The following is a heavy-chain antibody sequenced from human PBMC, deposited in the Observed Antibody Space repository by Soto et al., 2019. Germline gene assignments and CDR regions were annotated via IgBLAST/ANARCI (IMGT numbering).Heavy chain of an antibody. CDR2: IYWDDEE. Sequence: QITLKESGPTLVKPTQTLTLTCTFSGFSLSTSGVGVSWIRQPPGKALEWLALIYWDDEERYSPSLKSRRTTTKDTSKDQVVLTLTNADPVDTATLYCAHRAGPADWYYCCNMDVCGKGAAVTVSS. CDR3: AHRAGPADWYYCCNMDV. D-gene: IGHD3-10*01. CDR1: GFSLSTSGVG. V-gene: IGHV2-5*02. J-gene: IGHJ6*03.